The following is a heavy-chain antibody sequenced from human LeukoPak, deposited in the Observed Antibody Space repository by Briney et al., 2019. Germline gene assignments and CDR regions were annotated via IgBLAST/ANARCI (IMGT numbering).Heavy chain of an antibody. V-gene: IGHV4-38-2*01. D-gene: IGHD3-22*01. J-gene: IGHJ4*02. Sequence: TSSETLSLTCAVSGYSISSGYYWGWIRQPPGKGLEWIGSIYHSGSTSYKPSLKSRGTISVDTSKNQFSLKLSSVTAADTAVYYCARNSSGIHFDYWGQGTLVTVSS. CDR1: GYSISSGYY. CDR3: ARNSSGIHFDY. CDR2: IYHSGST.